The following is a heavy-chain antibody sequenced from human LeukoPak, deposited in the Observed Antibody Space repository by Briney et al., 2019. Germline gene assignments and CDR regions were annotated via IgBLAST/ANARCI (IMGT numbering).Heavy chain of an antibody. CDR1: GYTFTSYY. CDR2: INPSGGST. V-gene: IGHV1-46*01. Sequence: ASVKVSCTASGYTFTSYYMHWVRQAPGQGLEWMGIINPSGGSTSYAQKFQGRVTMTRDTSTSTVYMELSSLRSEDTAVYYCASDYGGDHFDIWGQGTMVTVSS. D-gene: IGHD4-23*01. J-gene: IGHJ3*02. CDR3: ASDYGGDHFDI.